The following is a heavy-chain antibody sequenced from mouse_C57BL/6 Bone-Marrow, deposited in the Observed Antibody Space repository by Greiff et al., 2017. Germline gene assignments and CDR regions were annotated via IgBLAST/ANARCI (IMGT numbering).Heavy chain of an antibody. J-gene: IGHJ2*01. CDR3: ARNTPYYFDD. CDR1: GFTFSDYY. Sequence: EVQVVESEGGLVQPGSSMKLSCTASGFTFSDYYMAWVRQVPEKGLEWVANINYDGSSTYYLDSLKSRFIISRDNAKNILYLQMSSLKSEDTATYYCARNTPYYFDDWGQGTTLTVSS. V-gene: IGHV5-16*01. CDR2: INYDGSST. D-gene: IGHD5-1-1*01.